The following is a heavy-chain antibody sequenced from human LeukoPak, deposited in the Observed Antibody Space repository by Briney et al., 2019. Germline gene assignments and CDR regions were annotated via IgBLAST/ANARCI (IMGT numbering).Heavy chain of an antibody. V-gene: IGHV3-48*01. J-gene: IGHJ4*02. D-gene: IGHD6-13*01. Sequence: PGGSLRLSCAASGFTFSSYSMNWVRQAPGKGLEWVSYISSSSSTIYYADSVKGRFTISRDNAKNSLYLQMNSLRAEDTAVYYCARKKKSSSWYFWHFDYWGQGTLVTVSS. CDR2: ISSSSSTI. CDR3: ARKKKSSSWYFWHFDY. CDR1: GFTFSSYS.